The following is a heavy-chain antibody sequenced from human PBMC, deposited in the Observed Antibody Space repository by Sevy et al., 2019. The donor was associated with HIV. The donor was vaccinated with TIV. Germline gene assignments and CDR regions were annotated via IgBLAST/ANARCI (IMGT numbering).Heavy chain of an antibody. Sequence: SGTLSLTCTVSGYSISSGYYWGWIRQPPGKGLEWIGSIYHSGSTYYNPSLKSRVTISVDTSKNQFSLKLSSVTAADTAVYYCARDGRFVAVAVDDPPNGGMDVWGQGTTVTVSS. CDR3: ARDGRFVAVAVDDPPNGGMDV. D-gene: IGHD6-19*01. CDR2: IYHSGST. V-gene: IGHV4-38-2*02. CDR1: GYSISSGYY. J-gene: IGHJ6*02.